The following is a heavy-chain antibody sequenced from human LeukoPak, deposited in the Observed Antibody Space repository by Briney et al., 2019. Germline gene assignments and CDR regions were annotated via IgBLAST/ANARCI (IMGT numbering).Heavy chain of an antibody. V-gene: IGHV3-21*01. CDR3: ARDAPGGIVVVTLFDY. D-gene: IGHD3-22*01. J-gene: IGHJ4*02. CDR2: ISRGGDYI. Sequence: GGSLRLSCAASGFIFSSYSMNWVRQAPGKGLQWVASISRGGDYIYYADSVKGRFTISRDNAKNSLYLQMNSLRDEDTAVYYCARDAPGGIVVVTLFDYWGQGTLVTVSS. CDR1: GFIFSSYS.